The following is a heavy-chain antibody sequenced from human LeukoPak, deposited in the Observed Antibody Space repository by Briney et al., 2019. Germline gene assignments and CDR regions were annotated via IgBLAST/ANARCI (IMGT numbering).Heavy chain of an antibody. CDR1: GGSISSYY. J-gene: IGHJ3*02. Sequence: SETLSLTCTVSGGSISSYYWSWIRQPPGKGLEWIGYIYYSGSTNYNASLKSRVTISVDTSKNQFSLKLSSVTAADTAVYYCARSVGIVGAGGAFDIWGQGTMVTVSS. D-gene: IGHD1-26*01. V-gene: IGHV4-59*08. CDR3: ARSVGIVGAGGAFDI. CDR2: IYYSGST.